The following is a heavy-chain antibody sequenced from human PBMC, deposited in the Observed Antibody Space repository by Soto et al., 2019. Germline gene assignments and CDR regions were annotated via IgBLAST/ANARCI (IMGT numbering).Heavy chain of an antibody. CDR1: GGSISSYY. V-gene: IGHV4-59*01. Sequence: SETLSLTCTVSGGSISSYYWSWIRQPPGKGLEWIGYIYYSGSTNYNPSLKSRVTISVDTSKNQFSLKLSSVTAADTAVYYCAGYSSSSRPFDYWGQGTLVTVSS. CDR2: IYYSGST. J-gene: IGHJ4*02. D-gene: IGHD6-6*01. CDR3: AGYSSSSRPFDY.